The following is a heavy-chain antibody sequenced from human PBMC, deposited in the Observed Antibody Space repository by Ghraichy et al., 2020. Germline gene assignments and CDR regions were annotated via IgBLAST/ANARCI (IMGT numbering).Heavy chain of an antibody. CDR3: ARESSSWYGNWFDP. CDR1: GFTFSSYW. J-gene: IGHJ5*02. V-gene: IGHV3-74*01. CDR2: INSDGSST. D-gene: IGHD6-13*01. Sequence: SCAASGFTFSSYWMHWVRQAPGKGLVWVSRINSDGSSTSYADSVKGRFTISRDNAKNTLYLQMNSLRAEDTAVYYCARESSSWYGNWFDPWGQGTLVTVSS.